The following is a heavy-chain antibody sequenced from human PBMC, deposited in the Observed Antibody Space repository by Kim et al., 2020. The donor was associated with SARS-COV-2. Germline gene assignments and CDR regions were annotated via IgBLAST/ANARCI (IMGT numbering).Heavy chain of an antibody. J-gene: IGHJ4*02. V-gene: IGHV3-11*05. CDR3: ARAPGIAAAGANY. D-gene: IGHD6-13*01. CDR2: ISSSSSYT. Sequence: GGSLRLSCAASGFTFSDYYMSWIRQAPGKGLEWVSYISSSSSYTNYADSVKGRFTISRDNAKNSLYLQMNSLRAEDTAVYYCARAPGIAAAGANYWGQGTLVTVSS. CDR1: GFTFSDYY.